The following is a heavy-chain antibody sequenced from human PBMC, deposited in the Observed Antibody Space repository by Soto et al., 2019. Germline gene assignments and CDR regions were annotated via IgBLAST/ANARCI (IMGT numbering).Heavy chain of an antibody. Sequence: PGGSLRLSCAASGFTVSSNYMSWVRQAPGKGLEWVSVIYSGGSTYYADSVKGRFTISRDNSKNTLYLQMNSLRAEDTAVYYCAKDLSPRVVGATIFDYWGQGT. CDR1: GFTVSSNY. V-gene: IGHV3-53*01. J-gene: IGHJ4*02. D-gene: IGHD1-26*01. CDR3: AKDLSPRVVGATIFDY. CDR2: IYSGGST.